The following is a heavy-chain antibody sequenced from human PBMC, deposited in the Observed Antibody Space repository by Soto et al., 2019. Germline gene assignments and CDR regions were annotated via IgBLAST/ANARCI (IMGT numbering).Heavy chain of an antibody. D-gene: IGHD1-20*01. CDR1: GYTFTSYN. J-gene: IGHJ6*02. CDR3: AREPPTANWNGLYYGMDV. CDR2: INPSGGST. V-gene: IGHV1-46*01. Sequence: ASVKVSCKASGYTFTSYNMHWVRQAPGQGLEWMGIINPSGGSTSYAQKFQGRVTMTRDTSTSTVYMELSSLRSEDTAVYYCAREPPTANWNGLYYGMDVWGQGTTVTVSS.